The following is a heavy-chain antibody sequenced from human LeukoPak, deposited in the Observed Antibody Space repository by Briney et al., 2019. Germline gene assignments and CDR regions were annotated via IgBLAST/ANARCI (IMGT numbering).Heavy chain of an antibody. D-gene: IGHD6-19*01. CDR3: ARTLYSSGSPGGMDV. CDR2: ISAYNGNT. V-gene: IGHV1-18*01. J-gene: IGHJ6*02. Sequence: GASVKVSCKASGYTFTSYGISWVRQAPGQGLEWMGWISAYNGNTNYAQKLQGRVTMTTDTSTSTAYMELRSLRSDDTAVYYCARTLYSSGSPGGMDVWGQGTTVTVSS. CDR1: GYTFTSYG.